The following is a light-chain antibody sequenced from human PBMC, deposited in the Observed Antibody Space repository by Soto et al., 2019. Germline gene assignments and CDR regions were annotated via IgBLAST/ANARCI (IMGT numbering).Light chain of an antibody. Sequence: QSVLTQPPSVSAAPGQKVTISCSGSSSNIGNNYVSWYQQLPGTAPKLLIYENSKRPSGIPDRFSGSKSGTSATLGITGLQTGDEADYYCGTWDSSLSAWVFGGGTKVTVL. V-gene: IGLV1-51*02. CDR2: ENS. J-gene: IGLJ3*02. CDR1: SSNIGNNY. CDR3: GTWDSSLSAWV.